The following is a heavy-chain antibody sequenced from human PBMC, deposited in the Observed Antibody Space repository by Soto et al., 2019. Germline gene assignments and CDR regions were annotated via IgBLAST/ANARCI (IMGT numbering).Heavy chain of an antibody. J-gene: IGHJ4*02. CDR1: GFTVSSNY. CDR3: ARHGYSYGGAYFDY. D-gene: IGHD5-18*01. CDR2: IYSGGSA. Sequence: EVQLVESGGGLVQPEGSLRLSCAASGFTVSSNYMSWVRQAPGKGLEWVSVIYSGGSAYYADSVKGRFTISRDNSKNTLYLQMNSLRAEDTAVYYCARHGYSYGGAYFDYWGQGTLGTVSS. V-gene: IGHV3-66*04.